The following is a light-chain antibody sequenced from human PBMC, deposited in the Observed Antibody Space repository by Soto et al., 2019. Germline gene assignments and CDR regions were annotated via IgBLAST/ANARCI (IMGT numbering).Light chain of an antibody. J-gene: IGLJ2*01. Sequence: QSALTQPASVSGSPGQSITISCTGTSSDVGGYNYVSWYQQHPGKAPKLMIYDVSNRPSGVSNRFSGSKSGNTASLTISGIQAEDEADYYCSSYTSSSTPLSVVFGGGTKLTVL. CDR1: SSDVGGYNY. CDR2: DVS. V-gene: IGLV2-14*01. CDR3: SSYTSSSTPLSVV.